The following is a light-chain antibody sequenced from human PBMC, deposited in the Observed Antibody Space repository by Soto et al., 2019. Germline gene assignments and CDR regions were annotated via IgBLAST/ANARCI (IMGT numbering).Light chain of an antibody. CDR2: GAF. V-gene: IGKV3-20*01. CDR3: QQYGVSPAT. J-gene: IGKJ3*01. Sequence: EIVLTQSPGTLSLSPGERATLSCRASQSVSSSYLAWYQQKPGQAPRLLIYGAFNRATGIPDRFSGSGSRTDFTLTFSRLEPEDFAVYYCQQYGVSPATFGPGTKVDIK. CDR1: QSVSSSY.